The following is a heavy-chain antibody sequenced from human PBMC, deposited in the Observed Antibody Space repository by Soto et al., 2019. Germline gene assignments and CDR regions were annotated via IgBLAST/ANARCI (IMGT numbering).Heavy chain of an antibody. J-gene: IGHJ4*02. CDR1: CGSIANNNYF. Sequence: PSETLSLTCTFSCGSIANNNYFWGWIRQPPGKGLEWIGSTAYSGGTYKNPSLKSRLTISVDTSKNQFSLKLTSVTAADTAVYYCAKVVVGATSHSDFDSWGQGTLVTVSS. V-gene: IGHV4-39*01. CDR3: AKVVVGATSHSDFDS. CDR2: TAYSGGT. D-gene: IGHD2-15*01.